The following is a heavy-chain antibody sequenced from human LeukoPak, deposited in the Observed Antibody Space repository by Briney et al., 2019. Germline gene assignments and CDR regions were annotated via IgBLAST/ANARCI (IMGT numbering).Heavy chain of an antibody. CDR3: AKDTVKVTTIRRVPHYMDV. V-gene: IGHV3-30*02. Sequence: GSLRLSCAASGFIFSSYGMHWVRQAPGKGLEWVAFIRSDGSNKYYADSVKGRFTISRDNSKNTLYLQMNSLRAEDTAVYYCAKDTVKVTTIRRVPHYMDVWGKGTTVTISS. CDR2: IRSDGSNK. D-gene: IGHD5-12*01. CDR1: GFIFSSYG. J-gene: IGHJ6*03.